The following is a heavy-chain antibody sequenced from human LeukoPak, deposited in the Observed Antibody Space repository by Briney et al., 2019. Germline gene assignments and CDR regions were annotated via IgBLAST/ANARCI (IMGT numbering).Heavy chain of an antibody. J-gene: IGHJ4*02. V-gene: IGHV3-9*01. CDR3: AKDLEVGTTGVLGY. CDR1: GFTFDDYA. D-gene: IGHD1-7*01. Sequence: GGSLRLSCAASGFTFDDYAMHWVRQAPGKGLEWVSGISWNSGSIGYADSVKGRFTISRDNAKNSLYLQMNSLRAEDTALYYCAKDLEVGTTGVLGYWGQGTLVTVSS. CDR2: ISWNSGSI.